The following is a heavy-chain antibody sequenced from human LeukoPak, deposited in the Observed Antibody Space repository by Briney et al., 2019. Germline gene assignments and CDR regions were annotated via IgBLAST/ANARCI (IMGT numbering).Heavy chain of an antibody. CDR3: ARSSSNYLYYYYYYMDV. J-gene: IGHJ6*03. CDR1: GGTFSSYA. D-gene: IGHD4-11*01. CDR2: IIPTFGTA. V-gene: IGHV1-69*05. Sequence: GASVKVSCKASGGTFSSYAISWVRQAPGQGLEWMGGIIPTFGTANYAQKFQGRVTINTDESTSTAYMELSSLRSEDTAVYYCARSSSNYLYYYYYYMDVWGKGTTVTVSS.